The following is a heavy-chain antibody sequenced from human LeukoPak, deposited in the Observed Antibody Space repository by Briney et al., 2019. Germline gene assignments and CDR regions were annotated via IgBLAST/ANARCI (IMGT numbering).Heavy chain of an antibody. CDR2: ISSSGSTI. CDR3: ARPIAAAGHDAFDI. Sequence: GGSLRLSCAASGFTFSDYYMSWIRQAPGKGLEWVSYISSSGSTIYYADSVKGRFTISRDNAKNSLYLQMNSLRAEDTAVYYCARPIAAAGHDAFDIWAKGQWSPSLQ. V-gene: IGHV3-11*01. CDR1: GFTFSDYY. D-gene: IGHD6-13*01. J-gene: IGHJ3*02.